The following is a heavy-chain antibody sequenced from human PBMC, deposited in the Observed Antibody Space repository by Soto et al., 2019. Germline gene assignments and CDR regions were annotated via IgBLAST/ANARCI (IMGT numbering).Heavy chain of an antibody. D-gene: IGHD3-10*01. CDR3: ARDRSTMVRGVIGY. CDR2: IWDDGSNK. V-gene: IGHV3-33*01. J-gene: IGHJ4*02. CDR1: GFTFSSYV. Sequence: QVQLVESGGGVVQPGRSLRLSCAASGFTFSSYVMYWVRQAPGKGLEWVAVIWDDGSNKHYADSVKGRFAISRDNSKNTLYLQMNCLRAEDTAVYYCARDRSTMVRGVIGYWGQGTLVTVSS.